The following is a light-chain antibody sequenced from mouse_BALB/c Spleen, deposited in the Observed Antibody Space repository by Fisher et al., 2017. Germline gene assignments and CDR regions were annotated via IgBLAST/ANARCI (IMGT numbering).Light chain of an antibody. Sequence: IVLTQSPAIMSASPGEKVTMTCSASSSVSYMYWYQQKPGSSPRLLIYDTSNLASGVPARFSGSGSGTSYSLTISSMEAEDAATYYCHQYHRSPYTFGGGTKLEIK. CDR2: DTS. J-gene: IGKJ2*01. V-gene: IGKV4-55*01. CDR3: HQYHRSPYT. CDR1: SSVSY.